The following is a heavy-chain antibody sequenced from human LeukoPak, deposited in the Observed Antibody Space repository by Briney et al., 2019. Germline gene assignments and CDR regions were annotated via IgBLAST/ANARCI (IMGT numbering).Heavy chain of an antibody. V-gene: IGHV4-39*01. J-gene: IGHJ3*02. CDR3: ARLTALAGHRGAFDI. D-gene: IGHD6-19*01. Sequence: PSETLSLTCNVSGGSIGGHTFYWDWIRQPPGKGLEWIATIYYNGNTFYNPSLKSRVAISIDMSTSQFSLHLSSVAAADTAIYYCARLTALAGHRGAFDIWGPGTVVTVSS. CDR2: IYYNGNT. CDR1: GGSIGGHTFY.